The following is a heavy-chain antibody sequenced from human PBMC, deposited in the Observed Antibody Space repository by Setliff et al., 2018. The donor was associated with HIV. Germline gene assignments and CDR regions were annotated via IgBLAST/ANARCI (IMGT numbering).Heavy chain of an antibody. D-gene: IGHD2-2*01. CDR3: AREGVPTADEAWYYFDQ. V-gene: IGHV1-18*01. Sequence: ASVKVSCKASGYTFSNYAINWVRQAPGLGLEWMGWISPYNGKTDFAQKFQDRVTMTTDTSTTTAYMEMRRLTFDDTAVYFCAREGVPTADEAWYYFDQWGQGTLVTVSS. CDR2: ISPYNGKT. J-gene: IGHJ4*02. CDR1: GYTFSNYA.